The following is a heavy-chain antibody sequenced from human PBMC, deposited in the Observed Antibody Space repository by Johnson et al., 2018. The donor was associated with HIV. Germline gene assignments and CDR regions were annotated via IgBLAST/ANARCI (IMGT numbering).Heavy chain of an antibody. D-gene: IGHD5-18*01. CDR3: AKDGHSYGRGPDAFDI. J-gene: IGHJ3*02. Sequence: QVQLVESGGGVVQPGRSLRLSCAASGFTFSSMHWDRQAPGKGLEWVAVISYDGNNKYYADSVKGRFTISRDNSKNTLYLQMNSLRAEDTAVYYCAKDGHSYGRGPDAFDIWGQGTMVTVS. CDR1: GFTFSS. V-gene: IGHV3-30*18. CDR2: ISYDGNNK.